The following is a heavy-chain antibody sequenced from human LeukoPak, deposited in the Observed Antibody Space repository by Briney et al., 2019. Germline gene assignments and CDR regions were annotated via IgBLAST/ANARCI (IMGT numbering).Heavy chain of an antibody. Sequence: SETLSLTCAVSGGSISSSGYSWSWIRQPPGKGLEWIGYIHHTGSTYYNPSLKSRVTISVDRSKNQFSLKLSSVTAADTAIYFCARTPTYCGGDCFYFDPWGQGTLVTVSS. D-gene: IGHD2-21*02. CDR2: IHHTGST. J-gene: IGHJ5*02. CDR1: GGSISSSGYS. V-gene: IGHV4-30-2*01. CDR3: ARTPTYCGGDCFYFDP.